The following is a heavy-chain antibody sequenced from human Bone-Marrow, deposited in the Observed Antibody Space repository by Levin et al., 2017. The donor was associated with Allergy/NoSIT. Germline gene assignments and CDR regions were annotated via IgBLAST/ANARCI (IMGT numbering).Heavy chain of an antibody. CDR2: IYYSGST. V-gene: IGHV4-59*01. J-gene: IGHJ4*02. CDR3: ARESRNYDYVWGSYRYTLED. Sequence: GSLRLSCTVSGGSISSYYWSWIRQPPGKGLEWIGYIYYSGSTNYNPSLKSRVTISVDTSQNQFSLKLSSVTAADTAVYYCARESRNYDYVWGSYRYTLEDWGQGTLVTVSS. CDR1: GGSISSYY. D-gene: IGHD3-16*02.